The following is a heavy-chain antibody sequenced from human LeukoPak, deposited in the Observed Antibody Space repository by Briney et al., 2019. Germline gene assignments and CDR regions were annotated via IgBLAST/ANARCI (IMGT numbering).Heavy chain of an antibody. Sequence: PGGSLRLSCAASGFTFSNYGMSWVRQAPGKGLEWVSVISGSGANTYYADSVKGRFTTSRDNSKNTLYLQVNSLRAEDTAVYYCAKAKSYYSNYDYWGQGTLVTVSS. CDR3: AKAKSYYSNYDY. CDR1: GFTFSNYG. D-gene: IGHD4-11*01. V-gene: IGHV3-23*01. CDR2: ISGSGANT. J-gene: IGHJ4*02.